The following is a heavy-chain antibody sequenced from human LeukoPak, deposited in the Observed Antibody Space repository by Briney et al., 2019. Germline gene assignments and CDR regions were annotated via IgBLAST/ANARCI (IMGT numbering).Heavy chain of an antibody. CDR1: GFPVSSNY. Sequence: GGSLRLSCVASGFPVSSNYMSWVRQAPGKGLEWLSVFYSGGSRYYADSVKGRFTISRDNSKNSLDLQMNSLRAEDTAVYYCARVLRYSSASDWFDPWGQGTLVIVSS. CDR2: FYSGGSR. D-gene: IGHD6-19*01. J-gene: IGHJ5*02. V-gene: IGHV3-53*01. CDR3: ARVLRYSSASDWFDP.